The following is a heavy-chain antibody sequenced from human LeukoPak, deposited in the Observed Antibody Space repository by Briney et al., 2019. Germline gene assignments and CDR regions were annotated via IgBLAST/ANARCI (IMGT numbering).Heavy chain of an antibody. D-gene: IGHD6-13*01. CDR1: GFAFSRSG. Sequence: GGSLRLSCAASGFAFSRSGMHWVRQAPGKGLERVAVVWYDGSNKHYAVSVKGRFTISRDNSNNTLYLQMNSLRAEDTAVYYCARDPKYSNSWFFDYWGQGTLVTVSS. CDR2: VWYDGSNK. J-gene: IGHJ4*02. V-gene: IGHV3-33*01. CDR3: ARDPKYSNSWFFDY.